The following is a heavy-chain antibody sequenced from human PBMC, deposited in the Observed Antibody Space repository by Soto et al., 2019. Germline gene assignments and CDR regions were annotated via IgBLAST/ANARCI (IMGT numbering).Heavy chain of an antibody. Sequence: EVQLLESGGGLVQPGGSLRLSCAASGFTFSSYTMSWVRQAPGKGLEWVSSISGSGGSTFYADSVKGRFTISRDNSKNTLYLQMNGLRADDTAVYSCGKGRPYGNQGAFDSWGQGTLVTVSS. J-gene: IGHJ4*02. V-gene: IGHV3-23*01. CDR1: GFTFSSYT. CDR2: ISGSGGST. D-gene: IGHD1-1*01. CDR3: GKGRPYGNQGAFDS.